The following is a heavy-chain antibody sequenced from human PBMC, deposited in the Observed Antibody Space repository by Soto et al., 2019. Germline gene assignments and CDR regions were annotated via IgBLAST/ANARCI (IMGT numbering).Heavy chain of an antibody. CDR3: AKDWRIGVVTATFDL. J-gene: IGHJ2*01. D-gene: IGHD2-21*02. V-gene: IGHV3-23*01. CDR2: ISGSGGST. Sequence: EVQLLESGGGLVQPGGSLRLSCAASGFAFSSYAMSWVRQAPGKGLEWVSAISGSGGSTYYADSVKGRFTISRDNSKNTLYLQMNSVRAEDTAVYYCAKDWRIGVVTATFDLWGRGTLVTVSS. CDR1: GFAFSSYA.